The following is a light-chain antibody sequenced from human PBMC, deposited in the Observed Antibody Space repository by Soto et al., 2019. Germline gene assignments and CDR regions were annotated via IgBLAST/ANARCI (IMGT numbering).Light chain of an antibody. Sequence: VLTQSPATLSVSPGESATLSCRASQSISSHLAWYQQKPGQAPRLLIYGASTRATGSPARFSGSGSGTEFTLPIRSLQSEDFALYYCQQPKTWPWTFGQGTKVEI. J-gene: IGKJ1*01. V-gene: IGKV3-15*01. CDR3: QQPKTWPWT. CDR2: GAS. CDR1: QSISSH.